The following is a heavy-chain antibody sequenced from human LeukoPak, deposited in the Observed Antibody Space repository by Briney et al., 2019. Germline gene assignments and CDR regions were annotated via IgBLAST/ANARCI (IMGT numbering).Heavy chain of an antibody. V-gene: IGHV3-21*01. CDR2: ISSSSSYI. D-gene: IGHD2-15*01. J-gene: IGHJ4*02. CDR1: GFTFSSYS. Sequence: PGGSLRLSCAASGFTFSSYSMNWVRQAPGKGLEWVSSISSSSSYIYYADSVKGRFTISRDNAKNSLYLQMNSLRAEDTAVYYCARDSYCSGGSCYSGGDYWGQGTLVTVSS. CDR3: ARDSYCSGGSCYSGGDY.